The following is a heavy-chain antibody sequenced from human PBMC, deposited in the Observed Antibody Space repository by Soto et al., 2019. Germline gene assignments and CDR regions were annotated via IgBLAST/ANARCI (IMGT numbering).Heavy chain of an antibody. J-gene: IGHJ6*02. Sequence: QVQLVQSGAEVKKPGASVKVSCKASGYTFTSYGISWVRQAPGQGLEWMGWFSAYNGNTNYAQKLQARVTMTTDTSTSTAYMDLRSLRSDDTAVYYCARDGKSTSAGLYYCYGMDVWGQGTTVTVSS. CDR1: GYTFTSYG. CDR2: FSAYNGNT. D-gene: IGHD2-2*01. V-gene: IGHV1-18*01. CDR3: ARDGKSTSAGLYYCYGMDV.